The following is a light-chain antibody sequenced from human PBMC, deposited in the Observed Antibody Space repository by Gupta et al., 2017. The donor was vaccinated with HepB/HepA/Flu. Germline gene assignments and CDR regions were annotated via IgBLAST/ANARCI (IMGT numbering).Light chain of an antibody. CDR2: WAS. Sequence: DIVMTQSPDSLAVSLGERTTINCKSSQSILYSPNNDNYLAWYQQKPGQPPKLLIYWASSRESGVPDRFSGSGSATDFSLTISSLQAEDVALYYCHQYYAAPFTFGQGTKLEIK. CDR1: QSILYSPNNDNY. J-gene: IGKJ2*01. V-gene: IGKV4-1*01. CDR3: HQYYAAPFT.